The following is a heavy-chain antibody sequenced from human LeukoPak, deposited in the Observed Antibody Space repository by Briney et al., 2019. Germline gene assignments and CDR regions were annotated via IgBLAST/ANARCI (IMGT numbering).Heavy chain of an antibody. D-gene: IGHD3-10*01. CDR2: ISWNGGNI. CDR1: GFTFDDYA. V-gene: IGHV3-9*01. J-gene: IGHJ4*02. CDR3: AKEKHYYGSIVDY. Sequence: PGGSLRLSCAASGFTFDDYAMHWVRQAPGKGLEWVSGISWNGGNIGYVDPVKGRFSISRDNAGNSLYLQMHSLRAEDTAIYYCAKEKHYYGSIVDYWGQGTLVTVSS.